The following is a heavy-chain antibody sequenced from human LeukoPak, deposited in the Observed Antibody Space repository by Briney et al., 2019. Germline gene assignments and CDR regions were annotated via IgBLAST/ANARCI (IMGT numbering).Heavy chain of an antibody. CDR2: LSDSGGRT. CDR1: GFTFSNAW. D-gene: IGHD3-22*01. Sequence: PGGSLRLSCSASGFTFSNAWMRWVRQAPGKGLEWFAGLSDSGGRTNYADSVKGRFTISRDNPKNTLYLQMNSLRAEDTAVYFCAKRGVVIRVILVGFHKEAYYFDSWGQGALVTVSS. J-gene: IGHJ4*02. CDR3: AKRGVVIRVILVGFHKEAYYFDS. V-gene: IGHV3-23*01.